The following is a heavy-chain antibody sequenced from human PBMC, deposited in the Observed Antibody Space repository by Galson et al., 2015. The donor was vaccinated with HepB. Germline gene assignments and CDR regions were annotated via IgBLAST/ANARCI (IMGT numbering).Heavy chain of an antibody. J-gene: IGHJ3*02. CDR3: ARQKGAGRDAFDI. D-gene: IGHD3-10*01. Sequence: QSGAEVKRPWESLKISCQGSGYTFTRYWVGWVRQMPGKGLEWMGIIYPGDSESRYSPSFESRVSLSVDKSINTAYLHWNSLKASDTAMYYCARQKGAGRDAFDIWGHGTMVTVS. CDR2: IYPGDSES. V-gene: IGHV5-51*01. CDR1: GYTFTRYW.